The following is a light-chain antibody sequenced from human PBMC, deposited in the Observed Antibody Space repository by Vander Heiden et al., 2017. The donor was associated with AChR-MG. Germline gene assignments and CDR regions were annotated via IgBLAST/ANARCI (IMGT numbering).Light chain of an antibody. V-gene: IGKV3-20*01. CDR2: GAS. J-gene: IGKJ2*01. CDR3: QQYGSLPYT. CDR1: QTVTRNN. Sequence: EILLTQSPDILSLSPGESATLSCRASQTVTRNNLAWYQHKVGQAPRLLIYGASRRATDIPDRFAGSGSGTDFTLSISTLEPEDFAVYYCQQYGSLPYTFGLRTKLEIK.